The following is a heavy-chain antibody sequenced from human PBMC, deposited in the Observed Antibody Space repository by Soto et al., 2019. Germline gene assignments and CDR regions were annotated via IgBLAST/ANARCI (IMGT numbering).Heavy chain of an antibody. CDR2: VYNSGST. V-gene: IGHV4-59*01. CDR3: ARYRREAVAGYTLDN. J-gene: IGHJ4*02. D-gene: IGHD6-13*01. Sequence: SETLSLTCTVSGGSISSNYWTWIRQPPGKGLEWIGYVYNSGSTNYNPSLKSRVTISEDTSKSQLSLKVNSMTAADTAVYYCARYRREAVAGYTLDNWGQGILVPVSS. CDR1: GGSISSNY.